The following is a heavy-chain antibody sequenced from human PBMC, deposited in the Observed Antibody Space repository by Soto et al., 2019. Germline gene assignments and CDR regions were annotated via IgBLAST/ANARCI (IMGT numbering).Heavy chain of an antibody. Sequence: HPVASLTLACAASAVTFSTNPRSWVRQAAGKGREWVAGISGGGAIANYADPVNGRFTISRDNSRNTLYLQWNSLRAEDTAVYYCAIPLDVAVPCDGFASWGPGTQLTVSS. V-gene: IGHV3-23*01. D-gene: IGHD2-8*01. J-gene: IGHJ4*03. CDR3: AIPLDVAVPCDGFAS. CDR1: AVTFSTNP. CDR2: ISGGGAIA.